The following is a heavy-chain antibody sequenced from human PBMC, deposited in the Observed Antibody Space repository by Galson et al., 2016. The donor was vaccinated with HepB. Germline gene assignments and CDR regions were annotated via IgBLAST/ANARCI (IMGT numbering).Heavy chain of an antibody. V-gene: IGHV3-72*01. J-gene: IGHJ6*02. D-gene: IGHD3-10*01. CDR2: TRNKANSYTT. CDR1: GFTFSDHY. CDR3: ARSVLKVGMDV. Sequence: SLRLSCAVSGFTFSDHYMDWVRQAPGKGLEWVGRTRNKANSYTTDYAASVKGRFTILRDDSKNSLYLQMNSLKTEDTAVYFCARSVLKVGMDVWGQGTTVTVSS.